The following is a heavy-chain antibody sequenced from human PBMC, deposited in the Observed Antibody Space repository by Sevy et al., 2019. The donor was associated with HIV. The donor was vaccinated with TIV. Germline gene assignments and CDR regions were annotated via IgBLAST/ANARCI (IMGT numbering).Heavy chain of an antibody. V-gene: IGHV3-11*01. CDR3: ARDQNQDGYNTD. J-gene: IGHJ4*02. Sequence: GGSLRLSCAASGFTFSDYYMSWIRQAPGKGLEWVSYISSSGSTIYYADSVKGRFTISRDNAKNSLYLQMNSLRAEDTVVYCCARDQNQDGYNTDWGQGTLVTVSS. CDR1: GFTFSDYY. CDR2: ISSSGSTI. D-gene: IGHD5-12*01.